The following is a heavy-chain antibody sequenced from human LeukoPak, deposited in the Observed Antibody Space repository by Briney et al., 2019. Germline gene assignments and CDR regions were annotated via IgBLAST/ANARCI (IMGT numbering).Heavy chain of an antibody. CDR3: AREEAAAGTFTFDY. CDR2: IYYSGST. D-gene: IGHD6-13*01. Sequence: PSETLSLTCTVSGGSISSSSYYWGWIRQPPGKGPEWIGSIYYSGSTYYNPSLKSRVTISVDTSKNQFSLKLSSVTAADTAVYYCAREEAAAGTFTFDYWGQGTLVTVSS. J-gene: IGHJ4*02. CDR1: GGSISSSSYY. V-gene: IGHV4-39*07.